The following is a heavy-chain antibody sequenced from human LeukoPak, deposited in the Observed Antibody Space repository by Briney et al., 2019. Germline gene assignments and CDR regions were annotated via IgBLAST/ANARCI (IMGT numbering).Heavy chain of an antibody. D-gene: IGHD1-26*01. J-gene: IGHJ5*02. CDR2: RYYRGST. CDR3: ARQISSNSGSLNWFDP. Sequence: SETLSLTCIVSGDSISSSSSYWGWIRQPPGKGLEWIGSRYYRGSTYYNPSLKSRVTISEDTSKNQLSLKLSSVTAADTAVYYCARQISSNSGSLNWFDPWGQGTLVTVSS. V-gene: IGHV4-39*01. CDR1: GDSISSSSSY.